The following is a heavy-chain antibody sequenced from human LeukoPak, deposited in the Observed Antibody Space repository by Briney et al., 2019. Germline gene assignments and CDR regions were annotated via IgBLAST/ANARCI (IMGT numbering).Heavy chain of an antibody. J-gene: IGHJ6*02. Sequence: GGSLRLSCAASGFTVSDHYMTWVRQAPGMGLEWVSALSGSGDSTYYADSVKGRFTISRDTSMSTLFLQMNSLRAEDTAVYYCAKFRGSGNYWQIATYGMNVWGQGTTVIVSS. CDR1: GFTVSDHY. D-gene: IGHD3-10*01. CDR2: LSGSGDST. V-gene: IGHV3-23*01. CDR3: AKFRGSGNYWQIATYGMNV.